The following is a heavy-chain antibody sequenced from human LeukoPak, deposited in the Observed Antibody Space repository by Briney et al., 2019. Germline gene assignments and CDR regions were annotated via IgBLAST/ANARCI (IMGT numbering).Heavy chain of an antibody. Sequence: GGSLRLSRSASGFTFSSYSMNWVRQAPGKGLEWVSYISSSSTVIHYADHVKGRFTISRDNVKNSLYLQMNGLRAEDTAVYYCARTLAGSGGNHWGQGTLVTVSS. J-gene: IGHJ5*02. D-gene: IGHD2-15*01. CDR3: ARTLAGSGGNH. CDR1: GFTFSSYS. V-gene: IGHV3-48*01. CDR2: ISSSSTVI.